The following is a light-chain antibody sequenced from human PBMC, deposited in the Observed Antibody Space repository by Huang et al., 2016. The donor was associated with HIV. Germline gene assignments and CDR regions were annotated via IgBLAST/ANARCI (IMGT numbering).Light chain of an antibody. Sequence: DIQLTQSPSSLSASVGDCITITCRASENIVYSLSWFQQNPGHAPTALIYATSRLHSGVPSKFSGTGSGTNFTLSINGLGPEDFATYYCQQSKNLPRTYGGGTKVDIK. CDR3: QQSKNLPRT. V-gene: IGKV1-39*01. CDR2: ATS. CDR1: ENIVYS. J-gene: IGKJ4*01.